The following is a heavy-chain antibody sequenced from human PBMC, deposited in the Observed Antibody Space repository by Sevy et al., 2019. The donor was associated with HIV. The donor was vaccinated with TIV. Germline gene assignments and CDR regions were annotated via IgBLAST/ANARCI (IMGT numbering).Heavy chain of an antibody. Sequence: GGSPRLSCVASGFIFRSYDIHWVRQAPGKGLQWVVFISSDGSNKYYAESVKGRFTISRDNSKNTLYLEMKSLRPEDTAVYYCARWGTGIDYWGQGTLVTVSS. J-gene: IGHJ4*02. D-gene: IGHD7-27*01. CDR3: ARWGTGIDY. V-gene: IGHV3-30-3*01. CDR1: GFIFRSYD. CDR2: ISSDGSNK.